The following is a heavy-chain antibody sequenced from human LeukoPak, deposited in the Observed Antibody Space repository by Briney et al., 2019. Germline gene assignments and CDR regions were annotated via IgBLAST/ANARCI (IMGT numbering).Heavy chain of an antibody. D-gene: IGHD6-19*01. V-gene: IGHV3-72*01. CDR2: TRDKTNSYTT. Sequence: GGSLRLSCAASGFTFSDHYMDWVRQAPGKGLEWVGRTRDKTNSYTTEYAASVKGRFTIPRDDSKNSLYLQMNSLKTEDTAVYFCARVLVVAGNHYFDSWGQGTLVTVSS. CDR3: ARVLVVAGNHYFDS. J-gene: IGHJ4*02. CDR1: GFTFSDHY.